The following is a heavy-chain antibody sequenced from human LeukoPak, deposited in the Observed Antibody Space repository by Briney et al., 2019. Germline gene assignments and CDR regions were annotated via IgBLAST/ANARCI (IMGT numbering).Heavy chain of an antibody. J-gene: IGHJ3*02. D-gene: IGHD3-22*01. CDR2: INAGNGNT. CDR1: GYTFTSYA. V-gene: IGHV1-3*01. CDR3: ARVPGVVVLDAFDI. Sequence: ASVKVSCKASGYTFTSYAMHWVRQAPGQRLEWMGWINAGNGNTKYSQKFQGRVTITRDTSTSTAYMELSSLRSEDTAVYYCARVPGVVVLDAFDIWGQGTMVTVSS.